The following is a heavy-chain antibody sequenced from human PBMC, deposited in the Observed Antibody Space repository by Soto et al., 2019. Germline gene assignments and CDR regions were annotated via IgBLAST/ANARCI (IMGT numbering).Heavy chain of an antibody. V-gene: IGHV4-31*03. CDR3: ARYTVTRSNYYGMDV. CDR1: GGSISSGGYY. D-gene: IGHD4-17*01. J-gene: IGHJ6*02. Sequence: PSETLSLTCTVSGGSISSGGYYWSWIRQHPGKGLEWIGYIYYSGSTYYNPSLKSRVTISVDTSKNQFSLKLSSVTAADTAVYYCARYTVTRSNYYGMDVWGQGTTVTVSS. CDR2: IYYSGST.